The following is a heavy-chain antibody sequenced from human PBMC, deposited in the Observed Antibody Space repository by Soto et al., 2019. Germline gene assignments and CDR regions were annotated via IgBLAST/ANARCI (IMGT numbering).Heavy chain of an antibody. J-gene: IGHJ6*02. V-gene: IGHV3-15*07. CDR2: IKSKTDGGTT. CDR3: IIRLEWLFRGMDV. CDR1: GFTFSNAW. Sequence: EVQLVESGGGLVKPGGSLRLSCAASGFTFSNAWMNWVRQAPGKGLEWVGRIKSKTDGGTTDYAAPVKGRFTISRDDSKNTLYLQMNSLKTEDTAVYYCIIRLEWLFRGMDVWGRGTTVTVSS. D-gene: IGHD3-3*01.